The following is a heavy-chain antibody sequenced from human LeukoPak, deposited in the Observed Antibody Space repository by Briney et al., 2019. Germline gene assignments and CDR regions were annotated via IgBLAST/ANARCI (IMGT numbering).Heavy chain of an antibody. Sequence: PGGSLRLSCAASGFTFSSYAMSWVRQAPGKGLEWVSAISGSGGNTYYADSVKGRFTISRDNSKNTLYLQMNSLRAEDTAVYYCAKDHFNYYDMDVWGQGTTVTVSS. V-gene: IGHV3-23*01. CDR3: AKDHFNYYDMDV. CDR1: GFTFSSYA. J-gene: IGHJ6*02. CDR2: ISGSGGNT. D-gene: IGHD2/OR15-2a*01.